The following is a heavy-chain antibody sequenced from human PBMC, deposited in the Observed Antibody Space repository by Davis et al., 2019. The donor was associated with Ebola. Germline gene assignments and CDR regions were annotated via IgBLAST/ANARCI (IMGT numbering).Heavy chain of an antibody. CDR2: IFPGDSDT. D-gene: IGHD1-20*01. CDR1: GYSFTSYW. Sequence: GESLKISCKGSGYSFTSYWIVWVRQMPGKGLECMGIIFPGDSDTRYSPSFRGQVTISADKSITTAYLQWSGLRASDTAMYYCASLRRTITGMDDAFDIWGQGTMVTVSS. V-gene: IGHV5-51*01. CDR3: ASLRRTITGMDDAFDI. J-gene: IGHJ3*02.